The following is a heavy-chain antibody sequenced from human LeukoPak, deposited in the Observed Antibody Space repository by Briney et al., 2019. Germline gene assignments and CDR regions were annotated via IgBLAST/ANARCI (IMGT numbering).Heavy chain of an antibody. Sequence: PGGSLRLSCAASGFTFSSYAMSWVRQAPGKGLEWVSAISGSGGSTYYADSVKGRFTISRDNSKNTLYLQVNSLRAEDTAVYYCAKDLYDSSGSRYDYWGQGTLVTVSS. J-gene: IGHJ4*02. D-gene: IGHD3-22*01. CDR1: GFTFSSYA. CDR3: AKDLYDSSGSRYDY. CDR2: ISGSGGST. V-gene: IGHV3-23*01.